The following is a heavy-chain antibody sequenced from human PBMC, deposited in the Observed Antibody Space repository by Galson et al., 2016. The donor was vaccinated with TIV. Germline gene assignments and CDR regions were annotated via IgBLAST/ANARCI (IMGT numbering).Heavy chain of an antibody. CDR2: ISGSAGST. CDR1: GFTFSSYA. D-gene: IGHD5-18*01. V-gene: IGHV3-23*01. CDR3: AKAKSWDTRPLSSDY. Sequence: SLRLSCAASGFTFSSYAMTWVRQAPGKGLEWVSTISGSAGSTYYADSVKGRFTISRDNSKNSLSLQMNSLRAEDTAVYFGAKAKSWDTRPLSSDYWGQGTLVSVSS. J-gene: IGHJ4*02.